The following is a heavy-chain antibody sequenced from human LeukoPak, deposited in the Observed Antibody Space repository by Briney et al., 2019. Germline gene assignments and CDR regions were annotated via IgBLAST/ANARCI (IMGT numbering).Heavy chain of an antibody. CDR3: ANLIVVVPAANSDY. V-gene: IGHV3-23*01. J-gene: IGHJ4*02. CDR2: FTVSGANT. CDR1: GFTFRSYA. Sequence: GGSLRLSCAASGFTFRSYAMNWVRQAPGKGLEWVSSFTVSGANTYYADSVEGRFTISRDNSKNTLYLQMNSLRAEDTAVYYCANLIVVVPAANSDYWGQGTLVTVSS. D-gene: IGHD2-2*01.